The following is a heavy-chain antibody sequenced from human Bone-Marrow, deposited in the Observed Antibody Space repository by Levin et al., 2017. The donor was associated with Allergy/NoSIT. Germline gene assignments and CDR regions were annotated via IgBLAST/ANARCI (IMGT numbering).Heavy chain of an antibody. V-gene: IGHV3-48*01. Sequence: RPVGSLRLSCAASGFSFNTYNMHWVRQAPGKGLECISYISSGSGTSDYADSVKGRFTISRDNANNSMYLQMNSLRAEDTAVYYCARETTYYFDTGGDLRAGWYFDLWGRGTLVTVSS. D-gene: IGHD3-22*01. J-gene: IGHJ2*01. CDR2: ISSGSGTS. CDR3: ARETTYYFDTGGDLRAGWYFDL. CDR1: GFSFNTYN.